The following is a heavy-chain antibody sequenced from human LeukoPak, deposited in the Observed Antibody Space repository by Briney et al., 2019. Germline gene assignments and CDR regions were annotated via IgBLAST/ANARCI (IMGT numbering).Heavy chain of an antibody. Sequence: GGSLRLSCAASGFTLSSYSMNWVRQAPGKGLEWVSSISSSSSYIYYADSVKGRFTISRDNAKNSLYLQMNSLRAEDTAVYYCARDLFVNGEGVGAFDIWGQGTMVTVSS. J-gene: IGHJ3*02. D-gene: IGHD3-10*01. CDR2: ISSSSSYI. CDR1: GFTLSSYS. CDR3: ARDLFVNGEGVGAFDI. V-gene: IGHV3-21*01.